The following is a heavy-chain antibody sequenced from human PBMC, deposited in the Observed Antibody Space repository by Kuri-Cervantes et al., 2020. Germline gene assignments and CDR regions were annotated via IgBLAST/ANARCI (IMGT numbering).Heavy chain of an antibody. CDR3: ARDRAAAGTVYYYYYMDV. J-gene: IGHJ6*03. D-gene: IGHD6-13*01. V-gene: IGHV3-30*02. CDR1: GFTFSSYG. Sequence: GESLKISCAASGFTFSSYGMHWVRQAPGKGLEWVAFIRYDGSNKYYADSVKGRFTISRDNSKHTVYLQMNSLRAEDTAVYYCARDRAAAGTVYYYYYMDVWGKGTTVTVSS. CDR2: IRYDGSNK.